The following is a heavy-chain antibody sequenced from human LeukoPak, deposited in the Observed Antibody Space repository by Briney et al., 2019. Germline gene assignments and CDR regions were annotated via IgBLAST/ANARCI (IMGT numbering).Heavy chain of an antibody. CDR2: IKQDGSEK. D-gene: IGHD1-14*01. Sequence: GGSLRLSCAASGFTFSSYWMSWVRQAPGKGLEWVANIKQDGSEKYYVDSVKGRFTISRDNAKNPLYLQINSLRAEDTAVYYCAREYIRVVDSPYYFDYWGQRTLVTVSS. CDR3: AREYIRVVDSPYYFDY. V-gene: IGHV3-7*01. J-gene: IGHJ4*02. CDR1: GFTFSSYW.